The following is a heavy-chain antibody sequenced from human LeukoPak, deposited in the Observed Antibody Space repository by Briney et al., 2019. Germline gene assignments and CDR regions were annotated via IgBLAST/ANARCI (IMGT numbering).Heavy chain of an antibody. J-gene: IGHJ4*02. CDR1: GFTFSSYG. V-gene: IGHV3-33*01. D-gene: IGHD6-19*01. Sequence: GRSLRLSCAVSGFTFSSYGMHWVRQAPGKGLEWVAVIWYDGSNKYYADSVKGRFTISRDNSKNTLYLQMNSLRAEDMAVYYCARDWAVAGSYYFDYWGQGTLVTVSS. CDR3: ARDWAVAGSYYFDY. CDR2: IWYDGSNK.